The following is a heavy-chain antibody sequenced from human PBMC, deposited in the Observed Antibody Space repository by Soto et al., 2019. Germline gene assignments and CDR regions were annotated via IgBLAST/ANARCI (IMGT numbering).Heavy chain of an antibody. Sequence: SETLSLTCTVSGGSISSGGYYWSWIRQHPGKGLEWIGYIYYSGSTYYNPSLKSRVTISVDTSKNQFSLKLSSVTAADTAVYYCAREPRAAAGTHADYWGQGTLVTVSS. CDR1: GGSISSGGYY. CDR3: AREPRAAAGTHADY. V-gene: IGHV4-31*03. CDR2: IYYSGST. J-gene: IGHJ4*02. D-gene: IGHD6-13*01.